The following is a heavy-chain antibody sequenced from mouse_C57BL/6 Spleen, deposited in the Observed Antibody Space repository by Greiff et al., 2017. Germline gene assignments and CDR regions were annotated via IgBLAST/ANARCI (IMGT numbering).Heavy chain of an antibody. J-gene: IGHJ1*03. CDR3: ARCGSSYGYFDV. Sequence: QVQLQQSGAELVRPGTSVKVSCKASGYAFTNYLIEWVKQRPGQGLEWIGVINPGSGGTNYNEKFKGKATLTADKSSSTAYMQLSSLTSEDSAVYFCARCGSSYGYFDVWGTGTTVTVSS. D-gene: IGHD1-1*01. V-gene: IGHV1-54*01. CDR2: INPGSGGT. CDR1: GYAFTNYL.